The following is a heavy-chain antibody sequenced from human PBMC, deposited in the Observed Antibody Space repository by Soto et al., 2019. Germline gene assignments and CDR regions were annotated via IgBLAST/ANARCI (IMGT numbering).Heavy chain of an antibody. D-gene: IGHD6-13*01. CDR3: ASRYSSSWYRTYYFDY. CDR2: FNHSGST. V-gene: IGHV4-34*01. CDR1: GGSFSGYY. J-gene: IGHJ4*02. Sequence: QVQLQQWGAGLLKPSETLSLTCAVYGGSFSGYYWSWIRQPPGKGLEWIGEFNHSGSTNYNPSLKSRVTISVDTSKNQFSLKLSSVTAADTAVYYCASRYSSSWYRTYYFDYWGQGTLVTVSS.